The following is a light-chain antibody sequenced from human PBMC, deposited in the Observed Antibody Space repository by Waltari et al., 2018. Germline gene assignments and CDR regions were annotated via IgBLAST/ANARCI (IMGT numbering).Light chain of an antibody. V-gene: IGLV1-47*01. CDR2: RNN. CDR1: SPNIGSHF. J-gene: IGLJ3*02. CDR3: AAWDDSLNGVV. Sequence: QSVMTQPPSASATPGQRVIISCSGSSPNIGSHFVYWYQHFPGTAPKLLIYRNNQRPSGVPDRFSGSKSGTSAPLAISGLRSEDEAGYYCAAWDDSLNGVVFGGGTKLTVL.